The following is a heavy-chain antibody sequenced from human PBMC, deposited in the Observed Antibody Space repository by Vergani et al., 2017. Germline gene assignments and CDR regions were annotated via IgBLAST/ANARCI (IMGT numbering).Heavy chain of an antibody. CDR1: GFTFSNAW. Sequence: EVQLVESGGGLVKPGGSLRLSCAASGFTFSNAWMTWVRQAPGKGLEWVGRVKSNTDGGTTDYAAPVRGRFTISRDDSKDTLYLQMNSLKAEDTAIYYCTTDPQVRYCDMTTCSRRFDYWGQGTLVSVSS. D-gene: IGHD2/OR15-2a*01. CDR2: VKSNTDGGTT. CDR3: TTDPQVRYCDMTTCSRRFDY. V-gene: IGHV3-15*01. J-gene: IGHJ4*02.